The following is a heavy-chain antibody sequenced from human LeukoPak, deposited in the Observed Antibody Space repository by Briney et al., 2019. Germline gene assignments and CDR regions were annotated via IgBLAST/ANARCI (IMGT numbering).Heavy chain of an antibody. CDR2: ISGSGDDT. V-gene: IGHV3-23*01. CDR3: ARDPNYCFDY. Sequence: GGSLRLSCAASGSTFSSYAMSWVRQAPGKGLEWVSSISGSGDDTYYADSVKGRFTISRDNSKNTLYLQMNSLRAEDTAVYYCARDPNYCFDYWGQGTLVTVSS. CDR1: GSTFSSYA. J-gene: IGHJ4*02.